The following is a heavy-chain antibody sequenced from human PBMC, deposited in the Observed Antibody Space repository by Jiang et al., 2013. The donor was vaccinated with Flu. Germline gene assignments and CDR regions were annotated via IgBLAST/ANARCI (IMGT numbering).Heavy chain of an antibody. V-gene: IGHV4-39*01. CDR3: ARHPPYYGDPGCFDY. J-gene: IGHJ4*02. CDR2: IYYSGST. Sequence: GSGLVKPSETLSLTCTVSGGSVSSSSYYWGWIRQPPGRGPEWIGSIYYSGSTYYNPSLQSRVTISVDMSKNQFSLKLSSVTAADTAVYYCARHPPYYGDPGCFDYWGQGTLVTVSS. CDR1: GGSVSSSSYY. D-gene: IGHD4-17*01.